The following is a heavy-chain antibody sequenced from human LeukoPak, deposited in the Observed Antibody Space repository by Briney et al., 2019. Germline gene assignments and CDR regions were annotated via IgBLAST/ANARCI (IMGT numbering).Heavy chain of an antibody. Sequence: GGSLRLSCAAYGFTFSNYWMTWVRQAPGKGLEWVAHINQDGSEEHYMDSVKARFTISRDNAKNSLSLQMNSLRAEDTAVYYCVRDGGVSGYDLLDYWGQGTLVTVSS. V-gene: IGHV3-7*01. D-gene: IGHD5-12*01. CDR3: VRDGGVSGYDLLDY. CDR1: GFTFSNYW. J-gene: IGHJ4*02. CDR2: INQDGSEE.